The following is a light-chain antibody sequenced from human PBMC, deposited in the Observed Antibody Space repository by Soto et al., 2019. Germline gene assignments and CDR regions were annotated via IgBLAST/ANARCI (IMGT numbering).Light chain of an antibody. CDR1: QSISNW. Sequence: DIQMTQSPSTLSASVGDRVTITCRASQSISNWLAWYQQKPGKAPKLLIYRASALERGVPSRFTGSGSGTEFTLTISSLQPYDFAIYFCQQYNTDSHTFGQGTKVDIK. J-gene: IGKJ2*01. CDR2: RAS. V-gene: IGKV1-5*03. CDR3: QQYNTDSHT.